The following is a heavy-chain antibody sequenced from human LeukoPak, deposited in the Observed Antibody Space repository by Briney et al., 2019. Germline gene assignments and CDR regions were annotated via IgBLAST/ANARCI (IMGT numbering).Heavy chain of an antibody. J-gene: IGHJ4*02. V-gene: IGHV3-21*06. D-gene: IGHD3-10*01. CDR1: GFTFSDHN. CDR2: ISSSSTYI. Sequence: GGSLRLSCAASGFTFSDHNMNWVCQAPGKGLEWVSSISSSSTYIYNADSVKGRFIISRDNAKNSLYLQMNSLRAEDTAVYYCAREGHYYGSADYWGQGTLVTVSS. CDR3: AREGHYYGSADY.